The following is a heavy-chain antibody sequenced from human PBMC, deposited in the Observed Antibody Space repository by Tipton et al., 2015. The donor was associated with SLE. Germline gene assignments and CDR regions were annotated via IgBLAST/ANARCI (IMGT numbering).Heavy chain of an antibody. V-gene: IGHV4-59*12. Sequence: TLSLTCTVSGGSISSYYWSWIRQPPGKELEWVGSFYHSANTYYNPSLTSRVTISADTSKNQFSLRLTSVTAADTALYYCAREGDFWSGRAFDIWGQGTMVTVSS. CDR3: AREGDFWSGRAFDI. D-gene: IGHD3-3*01. CDR2: FYHSANT. J-gene: IGHJ3*02. CDR1: GGSISSYY.